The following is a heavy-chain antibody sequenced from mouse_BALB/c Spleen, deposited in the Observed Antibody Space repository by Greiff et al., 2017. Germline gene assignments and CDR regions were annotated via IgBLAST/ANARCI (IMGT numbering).Heavy chain of an antibody. CDR2: IYPGSGST. D-gene: IGHD2-10*02. Sequence: QVQLQQSGPELVKPGASVKMSCKASGYTFTDYVISWVKQRTGQGLGWIGEIYPGSGSTYYNEKFKGKATLTADKSSNTAYMQLSSLTSEDSAVYFCARGYAPYAMDYWGQGTSVTVSS. J-gene: IGHJ4*01. CDR1: GYTFTDYV. CDR3: ARGYAPYAMDY. V-gene: IGHV1-81*01.